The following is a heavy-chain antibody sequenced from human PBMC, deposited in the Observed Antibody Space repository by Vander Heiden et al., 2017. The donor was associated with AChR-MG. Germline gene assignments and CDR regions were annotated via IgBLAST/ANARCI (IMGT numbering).Heavy chain of an antibody. Sequence: QVQLQESGPGLVKPSQTLSLTCPVAGGPISSGGYYWSWIRQHPGKGLEWIGYIYYSGSTYYNPSLKSRVTISVDTSKNQFSLKLSSVTAADTAVYYCARLLGYYGSGAPNWFDPWGQGTLVTVSS. D-gene: IGHD3-10*01. V-gene: IGHV4-31*03. CDR1: GGPISSGGYY. CDR2: IYYSGST. J-gene: IGHJ5*02. CDR3: ARLLGYYGSGAPNWFDP.